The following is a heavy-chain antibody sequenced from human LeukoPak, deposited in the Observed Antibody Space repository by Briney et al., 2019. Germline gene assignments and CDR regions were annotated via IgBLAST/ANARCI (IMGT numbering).Heavy chain of an antibody. D-gene: IGHD4-17*01. V-gene: IGHV3-20*04. CDR2: INWNGGST. J-gene: IGHJ5*02. CDR1: GFTFDDYG. Sequence: GGSLRLSCAAPGFTFDDYGMSWVRQAPGRGLEWVSGINWNGGSTGYADSAKGRFTISRDNAKNSLYLQMNSLRAEDTALYYCASGYGDYVRFPWGQGTLVTVSS. CDR3: ASGYGDYVRFP.